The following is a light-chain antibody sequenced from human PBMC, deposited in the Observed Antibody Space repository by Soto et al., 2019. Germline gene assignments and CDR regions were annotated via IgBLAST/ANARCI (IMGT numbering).Light chain of an antibody. V-gene: IGKV3-20*01. CDR1: QSVSSY. CDR2: GVS. J-gene: IGKJ5*01. CDR3: QQYAGSPTT. Sequence: PGDRATLSFRARQSVSSYLAWYQQKPGQAPRLLIYGVSSRATGIPDRFSGSGSGTDFTLTISRLEPEDFAVYYCQQYAGSPTTFGQGTRLEI.